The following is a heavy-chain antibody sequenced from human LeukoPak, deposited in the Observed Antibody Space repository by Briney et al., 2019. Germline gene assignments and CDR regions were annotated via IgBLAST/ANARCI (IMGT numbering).Heavy chain of an antibody. D-gene: IGHD2-2*01. Sequence: GSSVKVSCKASGGTFSSYAISWVRQAPGQGLEWMGRIIPTLGIANYAQKFQGRVTITADKSTSTAYMELSSLRSEDTAVYYCARDLVEKVVVVPAAALWGAFDIWGQGTMVTVSS. V-gene: IGHV1-69*04. CDR2: IIPTLGIA. J-gene: IGHJ3*02. CDR1: GGTFSSYA. CDR3: ARDLVEKVVVVPAAALWGAFDI.